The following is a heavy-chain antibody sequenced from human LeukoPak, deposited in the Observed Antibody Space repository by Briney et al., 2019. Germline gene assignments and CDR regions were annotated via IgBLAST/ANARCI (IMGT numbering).Heavy chain of an antibody. J-gene: IGHJ4*02. D-gene: IGHD3-10*01. V-gene: IGHV1-69*06. CDR3: ARDYKGAGSYYAVFDY. CDR2: IIPIFGTA. CDR1: GGTFSSYA. Sequence: ASVKVSCKASGGTFSSYAISWVRQAPGQGLEWMGGIIPIFGTANYAQKFQGRVTITADKSTSTAYMELSSLRSEDTAVYYCARDYKGAGSYYAVFDYWGQGTLVTVSS.